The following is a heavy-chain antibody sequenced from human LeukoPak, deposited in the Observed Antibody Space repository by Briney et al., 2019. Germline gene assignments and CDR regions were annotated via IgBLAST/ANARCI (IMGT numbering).Heavy chain of an antibody. J-gene: IGHJ5*02. CDR2: IYTSGST. Sequence: SETLSLTCTVSGGSISSGSYYWSWIRQPAGKGLEWIGRIYTSGSTNYNPSLKSRVTISVDTSKNQFSLKLSSVTAADTAVYYCASGRPYDFWSGSPFDPWGQGTLVTVSS. CDR1: GGSISSGSYY. V-gene: IGHV4-61*02. D-gene: IGHD3-3*01. CDR3: ASGRPYDFWSGSPFDP.